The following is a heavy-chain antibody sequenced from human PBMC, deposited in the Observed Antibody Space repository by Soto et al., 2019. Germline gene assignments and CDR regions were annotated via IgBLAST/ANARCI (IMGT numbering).Heavy chain of an antibody. J-gene: IGHJ3*02. V-gene: IGHV3-48*03. CDR1: GFTFSSYE. CDR2: ISSSGSTI. Sequence: GGSLRLSCAASGFTFSSYEMNWVRQAPGKGLEWVSYISSSGSTIYYADSVKGRFTISRDNAKNSLYLQMNSLRAEDTAVYYCARDLPRSGAFDIWGQGTMVTVS. CDR3: ARDLPRSGAFDI.